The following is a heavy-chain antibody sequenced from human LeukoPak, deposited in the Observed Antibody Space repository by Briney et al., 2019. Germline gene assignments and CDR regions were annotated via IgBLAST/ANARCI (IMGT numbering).Heavy chain of an antibody. CDR2: IWYDGSNK. V-gene: IGHV3-33*01. J-gene: IGHJ4*02. Sequence: PGRSLRLSCTASGFTFSTYGMHWLRQAPGKGLGWVAVIWYDGSNKYYADSVKGRFTISRDNSKNTLYLQMNSLRAEDTAVYYCARAVGPFDYWGQGTLVTVSS. CDR1: GFTFSTYG. CDR3: ARAVGPFDY.